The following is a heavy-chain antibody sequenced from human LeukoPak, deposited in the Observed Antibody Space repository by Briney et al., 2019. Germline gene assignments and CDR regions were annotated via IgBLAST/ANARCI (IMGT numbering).Heavy chain of an antibody. D-gene: IGHD6-13*01. CDR3: AKGTAAGMFDY. Sequence: GGSLRLSCAASGFTFSSFGMHWVRQAPGKGLEWVAVIWYDGSNKYYGDSMKGRVTISRDDSKNTLYLQMNSLRAEDTAVYYCAKGTAAGMFDYWGQGTLVTVSS. CDR2: IWYDGSNK. J-gene: IGHJ4*02. V-gene: IGHV3-33*06. CDR1: GFTFSSFG.